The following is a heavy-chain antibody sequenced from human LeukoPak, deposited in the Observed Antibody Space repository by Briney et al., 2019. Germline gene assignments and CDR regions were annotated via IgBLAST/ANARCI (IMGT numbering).Heavy chain of an antibody. Sequence: PGGSLRHSFAASGFTFSSYSMHWVRQAPGKGLEWVSSISSSSSYIYYADSVKGRFTISRDNAKNSLYLQMNSLRAEDTAVYYCAREIRRAIVVVTATHSFDYWGQGTLVTVSS. D-gene: IGHD2-21*02. CDR1: GFTFSSYS. J-gene: IGHJ4*02. V-gene: IGHV3-21*01. CDR2: ISSSSSYI. CDR3: AREIRRAIVVVTATHSFDY.